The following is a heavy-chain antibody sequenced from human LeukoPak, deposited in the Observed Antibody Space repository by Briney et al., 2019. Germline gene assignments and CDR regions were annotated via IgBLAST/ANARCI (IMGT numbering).Heavy chain of an antibody. CDR1: GGTFSSYA. J-gene: IGHJ4*02. CDR2: IIPIFGTA. V-gene: IGHV1-69*05. CDR3: ARDGRDGYNPN. Sequence: VASVEVSCKASGGTFSSYAISWVRQAPGQGLEWMGGIIPIFGTANYAQKFQGRVTITTDESTSTAYMELSSLRSEDTAVYYCARDGRDGYNPNWGQGTLVTVSS. D-gene: IGHD5-24*01.